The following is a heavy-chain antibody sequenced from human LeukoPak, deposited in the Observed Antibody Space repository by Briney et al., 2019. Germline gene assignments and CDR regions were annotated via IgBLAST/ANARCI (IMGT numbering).Heavy chain of an antibody. CDR3: AKARTLYFYDTGGYYGVDY. J-gene: IGHJ4*02. CDR2: ISYDGSIK. D-gene: IGHD3-22*01. Sequence: GGSLRLSCAASGFSFSTYNMNWVRQAPGKGLEWVAVISYDGSIKRYADSVKDRLTISRDNSKSTLYLQMNSLRPEDTAVYYCAKARTLYFYDTGGYYGVDYWGQGTLVTVSS. CDR1: GFSFSTYN. V-gene: IGHV3-30*18.